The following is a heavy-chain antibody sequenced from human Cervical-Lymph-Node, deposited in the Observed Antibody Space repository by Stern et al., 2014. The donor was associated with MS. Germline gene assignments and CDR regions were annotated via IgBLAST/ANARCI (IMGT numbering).Heavy chain of an antibody. Sequence: VQLVQSGAAVKKPGSSVKVSCTASGGSFSYYAINWVRQAPGQGPEWMGGILPIVGTANYAQKFQGRVTITADESTSTAYMELSSLRSEDTAVYYCARDRRHYDTSGGYYFDSWGQGTLVTVSS. CDR2: ILPIVGTA. V-gene: IGHV1-69*01. CDR3: ARDRRHYDTSGGYYFDS. CDR1: GGSFSYYA. D-gene: IGHD3-22*01. J-gene: IGHJ4*02.